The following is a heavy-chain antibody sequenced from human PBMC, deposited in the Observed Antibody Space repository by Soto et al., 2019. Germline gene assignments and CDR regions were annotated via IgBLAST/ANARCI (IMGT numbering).Heavy chain of an antibody. CDR1: GGSISSGGYY. V-gene: IGHV4-31*03. CDR2: IYYSGST. D-gene: IGHD3-3*01. CDR3: ARYEGVSRFLGGMDV. J-gene: IGHJ6*02. Sequence: SETLSLTCTVSGGSISSGGYYWSWIRQHPGKGLEWIGYIYYSGSTYYNPSLKSRVTISVDTSKNQFSLKLSSVTAADTAVYYCARYEGVSRFLGGMDVWGQGTTVTVSS.